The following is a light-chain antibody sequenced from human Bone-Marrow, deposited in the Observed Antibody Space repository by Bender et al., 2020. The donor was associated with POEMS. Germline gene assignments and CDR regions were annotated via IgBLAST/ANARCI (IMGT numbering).Light chain of an antibody. J-gene: IGLJ2*01. Sequence: NELTQPPSVSVSPGQTARITCFGDVLLKQYVYWYQQKSGQAPVLAIFQDTGRPSGIPERFSGSSSGTTVTLTINEVQAEDEDDYYYQSADSSGTQVVFGGGTKLTVL. CDR1: VLLKQY. CDR3: QSADSSGTQVV. V-gene: IGLV3-25*03. CDR2: QDT.